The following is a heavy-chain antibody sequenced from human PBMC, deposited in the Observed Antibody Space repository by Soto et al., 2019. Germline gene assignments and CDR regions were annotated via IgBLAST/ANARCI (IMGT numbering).Heavy chain of an antibody. Sequence: QLQLQESGPGLVKPSETLSLTCTVSGGSLSSSSYYWGWIRQPPGKGLDWIGSIHYSGSTYYNPSLKGRVTISVDTSTNQFSLKLSSVTAADTAVYYCARLGGYCSGASCLFDYWGQGTLVTVSS. CDR1: GGSLSSSSYY. J-gene: IGHJ4*02. V-gene: IGHV4-39*01. CDR2: IHYSGST. CDR3: ARLGGYCSGASCLFDY. D-gene: IGHD2-15*01.